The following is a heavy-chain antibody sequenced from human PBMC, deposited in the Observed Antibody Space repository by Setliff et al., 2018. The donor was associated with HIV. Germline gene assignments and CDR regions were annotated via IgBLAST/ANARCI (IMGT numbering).Heavy chain of an antibody. D-gene: IGHD6-19*01. Sequence: PSETLSLTCAVSGGSISSSNWWSWVRQPPGKGLEWIGEIYHSGSPIYNPSLKSRVTISIDKSKNHLSLKVNSVTAADTAVYYCATYSSAWAYFDYWGQGTLITVSS. CDR3: ATYSSAWAYFDY. V-gene: IGHV4-4*02. J-gene: IGHJ4*02. CDR1: GGSISSSNW. CDR2: IYHSGSP.